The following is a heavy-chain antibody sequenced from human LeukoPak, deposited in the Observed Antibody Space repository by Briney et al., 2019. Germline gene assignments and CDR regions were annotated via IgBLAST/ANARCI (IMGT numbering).Heavy chain of an antibody. D-gene: IGHD6-6*01. Sequence: GGSLRLSCAASGFTFSNYGMHWVRQAPGKGLEWVAVISYDGSNKYYADSVKGRFTISRDNSKNTLYLQMNSLRAEDTALYYCVKASSSSPQYNWFDAWGQGTLVTVSS. CDR3: VKASSSSPQYNWFDA. CDR2: ISYDGSNK. V-gene: IGHV3-33*05. CDR1: GFTFSNYG. J-gene: IGHJ5*02.